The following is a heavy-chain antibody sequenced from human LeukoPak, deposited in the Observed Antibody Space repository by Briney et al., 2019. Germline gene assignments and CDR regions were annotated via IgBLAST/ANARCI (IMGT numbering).Heavy chain of an antibody. V-gene: IGHV3-21*01. CDR2: ISSSGSY. D-gene: IGHD6-19*01. CDR1: GFTFSGYS. Sequence: GGSLRLSCAASGFTFSGYSINWVRQAPGKGLEWVSSISSSGSYYADSVKGRFTISRDNAKNSLYLQMNSLRAEDTAVYYCARDRTYSSGWFDAFDIWGQGTMVTVSS. CDR3: ARDRTYSSGWFDAFDI. J-gene: IGHJ3*02.